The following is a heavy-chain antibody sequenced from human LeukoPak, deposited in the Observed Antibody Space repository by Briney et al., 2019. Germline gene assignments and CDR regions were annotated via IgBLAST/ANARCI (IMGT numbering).Heavy chain of an antibody. CDR2: IYYTGST. Sequence: PSETLSLTCTVSGGSIGSSSYYWGWIRQPPGKGLEWIGSIYYTGSTYYNPSLKSRVTISVDTSKNQFSLKLSSVTAADTAVYYCARGRGRYCSGGSCYRGAFDIWGQGTMVTVSS. D-gene: IGHD2-15*01. V-gene: IGHV4-39*07. CDR1: GGSIGSSSYY. J-gene: IGHJ3*02. CDR3: ARGRGRYCSGGSCYRGAFDI.